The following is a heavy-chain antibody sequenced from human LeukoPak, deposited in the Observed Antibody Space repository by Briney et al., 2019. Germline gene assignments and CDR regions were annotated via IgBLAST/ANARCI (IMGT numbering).Heavy chain of an antibody. CDR1: GYTLTELS. D-gene: IGHD2-21*02. V-gene: IGHV1-24*01. Sequence: ASVKVSCKVSGYTLTELSMHWVRQAPGKGLEWMGGFDPEDGETIYAQKFQGRVTMTEDTSTDTAYMELSSLRSEDTAVYYCATPDAAYCGGDCYSSFGYWGQGTLVTVSS. CDR2: FDPEDGET. CDR3: ATPDAAYCGGDCYSSFGY. J-gene: IGHJ4*02.